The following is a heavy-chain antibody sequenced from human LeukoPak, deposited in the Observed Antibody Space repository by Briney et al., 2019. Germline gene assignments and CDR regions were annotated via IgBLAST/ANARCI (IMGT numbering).Heavy chain of an antibody. J-gene: IGHJ4*02. D-gene: IGHD2-21*01. CDR1: GDSVSSNSAT. CDR2: TWYRPNWYN. V-gene: IGHV6-1*01. CDR3: ARSIEHFDY. Sequence: SQTLSLTCGISGDSVSSNSATWDWIRQSPSRGLEWLGRTWYRPNWYNDSALSVRSRITINPDTSKNQFSLQLRSVTPEDTAVYYCARSIEHFDYWGQGTLVTVSS.